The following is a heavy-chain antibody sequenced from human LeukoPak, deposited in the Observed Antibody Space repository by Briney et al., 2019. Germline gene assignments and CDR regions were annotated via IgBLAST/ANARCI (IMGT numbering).Heavy chain of an antibody. CDR2: IYHSGST. CDR1: GGSISSGGYS. D-gene: IGHD3-10*01. J-gene: IGHJ4*02. Sequence: SETLSLTCAVSGGSISSGGYSWSWIRQPPGKGLEWIGYIYHSGSTCYNPSLKSRVTISVDRSKNQFSLKLSSVTAADTAVYYCARGYGSGLVDYWGQGTLVTVSS. CDR3: ARGYGSGLVDY. V-gene: IGHV4-30-2*01.